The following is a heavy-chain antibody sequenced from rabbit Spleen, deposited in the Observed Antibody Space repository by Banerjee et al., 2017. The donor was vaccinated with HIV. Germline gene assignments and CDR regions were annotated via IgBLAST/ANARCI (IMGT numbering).Heavy chain of an antibody. V-gene: IGHV1S45*01. D-gene: IGHD4-1*01. CDR1: GFTLSSSDY. J-gene: IGHJ3*01. CDR3: ARDLTGVIGWNFGW. Sequence: QEQLEESAGGLVQPGGSLKLSCKASGFTLSSSDYICWVRQAPGKGLEWISCIAGSSSGFTYSATWAKGRFTISKTSSTTVTLQVTSLTAADTATYFCARDLTGVIGWNFGWWGQGTLVTVS. CDR2: IAGSSSGFT.